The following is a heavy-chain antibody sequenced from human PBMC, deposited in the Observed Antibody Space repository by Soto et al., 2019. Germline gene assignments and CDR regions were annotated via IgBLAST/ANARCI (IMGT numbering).Heavy chain of an antibody. CDR1: GFSFTNYW. CDR3: ARLQEQQLVLDY. D-gene: IGHD6-13*01. J-gene: IGHJ4*02. Sequence: PGESLKISCKGSGFSFTNYWIGWVRQMPGKGLEWMGNIDPVDSYANYSPSFQGHVTFSVDTSISTAYLQWSSLKASDTAMYYCARLQEQQLVLDYWGQGTLVTVSS. V-gene: IGHV5-10-1*01. CDR2: IDPVDSYA.